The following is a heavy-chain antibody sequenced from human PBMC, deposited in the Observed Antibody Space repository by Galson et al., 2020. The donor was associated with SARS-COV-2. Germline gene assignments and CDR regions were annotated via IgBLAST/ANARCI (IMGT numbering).Heavy chain of an antibody. CDR1: GFTFSRYA. CDR2: ISYDGRNK. CDR3: ARDYYDSSGYSKNGMDV. J-gene: IGHJ6*02. Sequence: GESLKISCAASGFTFSRYALHWVRQAPGKGLEWVKDISYDGRNKHYADTVKGRFTISRDNSKNTLYLQMNSLRPEDTAVYSCARDYYDSSGYSKNGMDVWGQGTTVTVSS. V-gene: IGHV3-30*04. D-gene: IGHD3-22*01.